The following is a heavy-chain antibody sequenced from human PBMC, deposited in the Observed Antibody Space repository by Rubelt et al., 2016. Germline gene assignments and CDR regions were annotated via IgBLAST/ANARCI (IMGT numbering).Heavy chain of an antibody. Sequence: QVQLVQSGAEVKKPGSSVKVSCKASGGTFSSYAISWVRQAPGPGLEWMGRLIPILGIANYAQKLQCRVTITADKSTSTADMELSSLRSEDTAVYYCARPLQGYYYGMDVWGQGTTVTVSS. J-gene: IGHJ6*02. V-gene: IGHV1-69*04. CDR1: GGTFSSYA. CDR3: ARPLQGYYYGMDV. CDR2: LIPILGIA.